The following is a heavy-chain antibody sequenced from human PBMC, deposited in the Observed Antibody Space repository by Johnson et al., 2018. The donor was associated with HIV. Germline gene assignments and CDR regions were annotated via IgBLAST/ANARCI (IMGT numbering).Heavy chain of an antibody. CDR3: AKDSAAAGRGEAFDI. Sequence: VQLVESGGGLIQPGGSLRLSCAASGFTVSSNYMSWVRQAPGKGLEWVSVIYSGGSTYYADSVKGRFTISRDNSKNTLYLQMNSLRAEDTAMYQCAKDSAAAGRGEAFDIWGQGTMVTVSS. V-gene: IGHV3-53*01. J-gene: IGHJ3*02. CDR2: IYSGGST. CDR1: GFTVSSNY. D-gene: IGHD6-13*01.